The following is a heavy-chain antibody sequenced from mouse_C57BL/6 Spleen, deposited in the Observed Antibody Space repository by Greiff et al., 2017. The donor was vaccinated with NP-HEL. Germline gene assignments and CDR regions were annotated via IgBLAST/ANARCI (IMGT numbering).Heavy chain of an antibody. CDR1: GYAFSSSW. Sequence: VQLVESGPELVKPGASVKISCKASGYAFSSSWMNWVKQRPGKGLEWIGRIYPGDGDTNYNGKFKGKATLTADKSSSTAYMQLSSLTSEDSAVYFCARHQIYYYGSSYAMDYWGQGTSVTVSS. CDR2: IYPGDGDT. CDR3: ARHQIYYYGSSYAMDY. J-gene: IGHJ4*01. D-gene: IGHD1-1*01. V-gene: IGHV1-82*01.